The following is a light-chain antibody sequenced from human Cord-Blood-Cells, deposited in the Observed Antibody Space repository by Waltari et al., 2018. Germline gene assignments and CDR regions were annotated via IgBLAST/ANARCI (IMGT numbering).Light chain of an antibody. J-gene: IGLJ2*01. CDR3: CSYAGTYVV. Sequence: QSALTQPASVSGSPGQSITISCTGTSSDVGSYNLVSWYQQHPGKAPKLMIYEGSRRPSGFSNRFSGSKSGNMASLTISGLQAEDEADYYCCSYAGTYVVFGGGTKLTVL. V-gene: IGLV2-23*01. CDR1: SSDVGSYNL. CDR2: EGS.